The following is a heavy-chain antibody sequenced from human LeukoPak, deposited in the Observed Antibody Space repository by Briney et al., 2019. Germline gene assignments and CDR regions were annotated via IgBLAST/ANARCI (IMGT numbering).Heavy chain of an antibody. CDR2: INNDGSRI. CDR3: ARGGLPGGFDY. CDR1: GFTFSNSW. D-gene: IGHD7-27*01. J-gene: IGHJ4*02. Sequence: GGSLRLSCAASGFTFSNSWMFWVRQGPGKGLVWVSDINNDGSRISYADSVKGRFTISRDGAKNTLFLQMNSLRAEDTAVYYCARGGLPGGFDYWGQGTLVTVSS. V-gene: IGHV3-74*01.